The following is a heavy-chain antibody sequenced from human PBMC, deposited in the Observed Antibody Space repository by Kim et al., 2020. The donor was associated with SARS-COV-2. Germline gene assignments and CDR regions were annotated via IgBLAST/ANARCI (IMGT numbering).Heavy chain of an antibody. CDR3: AREVVVSPDAFDI. CDR2: ISGSGSSK. J-gene: IGHJ3*02. CDR1: GLTFRSYE. Sequence: GGSLRLSCAASGLTFRSYEMNWVRQAPGKGLEWVSYISGSGSSKYYADSVKGRFTISRDNAKYSLYLQMNGLRAEDTAVYYCAREVVVSPDAFDIWGQGTMLTVSS. V-gene: IGHV3-48*03. D-gene: IGHD3-22*01.